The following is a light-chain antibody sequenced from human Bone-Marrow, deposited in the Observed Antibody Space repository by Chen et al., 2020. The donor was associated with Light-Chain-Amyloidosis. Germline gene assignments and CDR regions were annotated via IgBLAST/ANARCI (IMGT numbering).Light chain of an antibody. CDR3: QVWDRSSDRPV. Sequence: SYVLTQPSSVSVAPGQTATIACGGNNIGSTSVHWYQQTPGQAPLLVVYDDRDRPSGIPERLSGAHSRNPATLTISRVEAGDEADYYCQVWDRSSDRPVFGGGTKLTVL. V-gene: IGLV3-21*02. CDR1: NIGSTS. J-gene: IGLJ3*02. CDR2: DDR.